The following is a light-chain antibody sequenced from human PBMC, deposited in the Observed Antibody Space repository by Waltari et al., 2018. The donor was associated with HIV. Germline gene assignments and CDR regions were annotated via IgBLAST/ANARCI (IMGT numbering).Light chain of an antibody. V-gene: IGKV3-20*01. J-gene: IGKJ4*01. CDR2: GAS. CDR3: QQYAASPLT. CDR1: PSVRSAS. Sequence: IVLTQSPGTLSLSLAERATLSCRASPSVRSASLAWYQQKPGQAPRLLIFGASSRAPGIPDRFSGSGAVTDFILTISRLEPEDCAVYYCQQYAASPLTFGGGTRVEIK.